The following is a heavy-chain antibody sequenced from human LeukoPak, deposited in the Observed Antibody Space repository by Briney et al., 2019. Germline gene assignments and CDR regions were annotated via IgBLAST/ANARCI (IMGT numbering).Heavy chain of an antibody. CDR3: ARDKELGVLLWFGEPPYFDY. V-gene: IGHV1-18*01. D-gene: IGHD3-10*01. J-gene: IGHJ4*02. CDR1: GYTFTSYG. CDR2: ISAYNGNT. Sequence: ASVTVSCKASGYTFTSYGISWVRQAPGQGLGWMGWISAYNGNTNYAQKLQGRVTMTTDTSTSTAYMELRSLRSDDTAVYYCARDKELGVLLWFGEPPYFDYWGQGTLVTVSS.